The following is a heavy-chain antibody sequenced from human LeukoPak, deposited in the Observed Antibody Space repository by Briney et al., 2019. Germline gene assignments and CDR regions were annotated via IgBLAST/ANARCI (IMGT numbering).Heavy chain of an antibody. V-gene: IGHV1-2*02. J-gene: IGHJ5*02. Sequence: GASVKVSCKASGYTFTDYCIHLVRQAPGQGLEWVGWINPNSAVTDYAQKFQGRVTITRASSISTAYLDLTRLASDATAVYYCARDGVVLLPDVIRLNWFDPWGQGTLVTVSS. CDR1: GYTFTDYC. CDR3: ARDGVVLLPDVIRLNWFDP. CDR2: INPNSAVT. D-gene: IGHD2-2*01.